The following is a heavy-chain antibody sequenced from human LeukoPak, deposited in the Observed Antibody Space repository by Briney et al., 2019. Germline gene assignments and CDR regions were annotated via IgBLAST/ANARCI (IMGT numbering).Heavy chain of an antibody. J-gene: IGHJ4*02. CDR1: DYSISSGNY. V-gene: IGHV4-38-2*01. CDR3: ARNDSSGYFDY. D-gene: IGHD3-22*01. CDR2: VYHSGST. Sequence: SETLSLTCAVSDYSISSGNYWGWIRQPPGKGLEWIGSVYHSGSTHYSPSLKSRVTIAVDTSKNQFSLKLSSVTAADTAVYYCARNDSSGYFDYWGQGTLVTVSS.